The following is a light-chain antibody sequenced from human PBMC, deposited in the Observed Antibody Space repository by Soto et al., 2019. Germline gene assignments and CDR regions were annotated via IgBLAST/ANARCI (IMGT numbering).Light chain of an antibody. J-gene: IGLJ1*01. V-gene: IGLV1-40*01. CDR2: RNT. CDR3: QSYDSRLSAHV. CDR1: SSNIGAGYD. Sequence: QAVVTQPPSVSGAPGQRVIISCTGSSSNIGAGYDVHWYQHLPGTAPKLLIYRNTNRPSGVPDRFSGSKSGTSASLAITGLQAEDEADYYCQSYDSRLSAHVFGTGTKVTVL.